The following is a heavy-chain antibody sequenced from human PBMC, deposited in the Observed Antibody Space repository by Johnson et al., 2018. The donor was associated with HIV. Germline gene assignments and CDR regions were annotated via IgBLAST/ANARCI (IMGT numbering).Heavy chain of an antibody. V-gene: IGHV3-NL1*01. CDR3: AKDLSGGAAGTGNAFDV. CDR2: ISGGGGST. J-gene: IGHJ3*01. D-gene: IGHD6-13*01. Sequence: QVQLVESGGGVVQPGRSLRLSCAASGFTFSSYAMHWVRQAPGKGLEWVSGISGGGGSTYYADSVKGRFTISRDNSKNTLYLQMNSLSAEDTAVYYCAKDLSGGAAGTGNAFDVGGQGTMVTVSS. CDR1: GFTFSSYA.